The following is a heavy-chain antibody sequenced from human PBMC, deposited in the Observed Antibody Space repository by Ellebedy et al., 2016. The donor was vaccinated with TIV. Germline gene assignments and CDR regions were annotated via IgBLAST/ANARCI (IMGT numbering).Heavy chain of an antibody. CDR2: INPSSGVT. J-gene: IGHJ5*02. Sequence: ASVKVSCXTSGYTFTAYYMHWVRQAPGQGLEWMGGINPSSGVTDYAQKFQDRLTVTRDTSISTVYMDLSSLRSDDTAIYYCARVLRSGEWVDFDPWGQGTLVTVSS. CDR1: GYTFTAYY. CDR3: ARVLRSGEWVDFDP. D-gene: IGHD6-19*01. V-gene: IGHV1-2*02.